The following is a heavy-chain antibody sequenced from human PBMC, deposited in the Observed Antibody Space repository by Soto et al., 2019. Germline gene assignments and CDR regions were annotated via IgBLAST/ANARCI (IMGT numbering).Heavy chain of an antibody. CDR2: MNPNSGNT. J-gene: IGHJ4*02. Sequence: ASVKVSCKASGYTFTSYDINWVRRATGQGLEWMGWMNPNSGNTGYAQKFQGRVTMTRNTSISTAYMELSSLSSDDTAVYYCSLDLNFDYWGQGPMVTVSS. V-gene: IGHV1-8*01. CDR1: GYTFTSYD. CDR3: SLDLNFDY. D-gene: IGHD1-1*01.